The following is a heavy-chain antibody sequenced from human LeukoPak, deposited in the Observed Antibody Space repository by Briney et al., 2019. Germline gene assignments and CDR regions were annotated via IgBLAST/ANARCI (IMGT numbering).Heavy chain of an antibody. Sequence: PSETLSPTCAVYGGSFSGYYWSWIRQPPGKGQGWIGEINHSGSTNYNPSLKSRVTISVDTSKNQFSLKLSSVTAADTAVYYCARARPHSGWFDPWGQGTLVTVSS. J-gene: IGHJ5*02. CDR1: GGSFSGYY. V-gene: IGHV4-34*01. CDR2: INHSGST. CDR3: ARARPHSGWFDP. D-gene: IGHD6-6*01.